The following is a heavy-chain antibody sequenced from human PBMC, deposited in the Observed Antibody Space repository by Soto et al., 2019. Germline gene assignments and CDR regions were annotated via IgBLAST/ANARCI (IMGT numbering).Heavy chain of an antibody. Sequence: PSETLSLTCTVSGGSISSYYWSWIRQPPGKGLEWIGYIYYSGSTNYNPSLKSRVTISVDTSKNQFSLKLSSVTAADTAVYYCARRYGVAYDFWGQGTLVTVYS. D-gene: IGHD1-20*01. V-gene: IGHV4-59*08. CDR1: GGSISSYY. CDR2: IYYSGST. J-gene: IGHJ4*02. CDR3: ARRYGVAYDF.